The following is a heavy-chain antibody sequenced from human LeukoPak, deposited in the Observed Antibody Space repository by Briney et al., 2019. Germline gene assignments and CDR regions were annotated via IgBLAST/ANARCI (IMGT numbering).Heavy chain of an antibody. J-gene: IGHJ4*02. CDR2: LYGSGTT. D-gene: IGHD1-26*01. Sequence: SETLSLTCSLSGNSISIFYWNWFRQPAGNRLEWIGRLYGSGTTSYNPSLASRVSMSLDTSSNQFSLRLNSMTAADTAVYYSARATYSGDTSYVLDYWGQGTLVSVSS. V-gene: IGHV4-4*07. CDR3: ARATYSGDTSYVLDY. CDR1: GNSISIFY.